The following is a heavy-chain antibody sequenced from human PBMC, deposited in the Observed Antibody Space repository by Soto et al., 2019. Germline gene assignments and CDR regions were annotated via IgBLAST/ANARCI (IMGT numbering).Heavy chain of an antibody. D-gene: IGHD2-2*01. J-gene: IGHJ5*02. V-gene: IGHV4-30-4*01. Sequence: SETLSLTCTVYGGSISTGDYSCSWVRQYPGKGLEWIGHIYNSGITYYNPSLKSRVMISVDTSRNQFSLKLHSLTAADRAVYFCARGVTVFVPISTFCFDPWGQATLVTVSS. CDR3: ARGVTVFVPISTFCFDP. CDR1: GGSISTGDYS. CDR2: IYNSGIT.